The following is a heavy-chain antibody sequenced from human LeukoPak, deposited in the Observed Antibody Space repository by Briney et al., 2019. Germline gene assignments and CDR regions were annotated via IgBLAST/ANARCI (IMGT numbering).Heavy chain of an antibody. V-gene: IGHV3-15*01. CDR3: TTARLRARGIDY. CDR2: IKRRNDGGTT. J-gene: IGHJ4*02. D-gene: IGHD3-10*01. Sequence: GGSLRLSCAASGFTFTDTWMSWVRQAPGKGLEWVGRIKRRNDGGTTDYAAPVKGRFTISRDDSKNTVYLQMNSLKTEDTAVYYCTTARLRARGIDYWGQGTLGSVSS. CDR1: GFTFTDTW.